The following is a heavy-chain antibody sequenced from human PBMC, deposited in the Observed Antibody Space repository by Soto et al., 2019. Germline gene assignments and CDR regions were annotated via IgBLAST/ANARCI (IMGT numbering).Heavy chain of an antibody. Sequence: QITLNESGPTQVKPRLTLTLTCTFSGFSLTTSGVGVGWIRQSPGKAPEWLALIYWDDDKRYSPSLKSRLTITKDTSKNQVVLTMADVDPADTATYYCAHRVLRTVFGLVTTTAIYFDFWGQGTPVAVSS. D-gene: IGHD3-3*01. CDR2: IYWDDDK. V-gene: IGHV2-5*02. CDR3: AHRVLRTVFGLVTTTAIYFDF. J-gene: IGHJ4*02. CDR1: GFSLTTSGVG.